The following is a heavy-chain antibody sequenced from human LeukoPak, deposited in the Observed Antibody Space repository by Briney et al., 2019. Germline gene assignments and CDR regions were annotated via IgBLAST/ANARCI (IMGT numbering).Heavy chain of an antibody. CDR2: ISGSGGST. D-gene: IGHD7-27*01. Sequence: PGGSLRLSCAASGFTFSSYAMSWVRQAPGKGLEWVSAISGSGGSTYYADSVKGRFTISRDNSKSTLYLQMNSLRAEDTAVYYCARAPAGETGQTLFDYWGQGTLVTVSS. J-gene: IGHJ4*02. CDR1: GFTFSSYA. CDR3: ARAPAGETGQTLFDY. V-gene: IGHV3-23*01.